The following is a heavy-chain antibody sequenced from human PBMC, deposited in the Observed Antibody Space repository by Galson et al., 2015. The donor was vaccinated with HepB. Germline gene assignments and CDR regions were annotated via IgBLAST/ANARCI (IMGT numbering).Heavy chain of an antibody. Sequence: SLRLSCAASGFMFDTYAMHWVRQAPGKGLEWVAIISYDESQKYYADSVKGRFTISRDNSKNTLFLHMKNLRIDDTAVYYCAREERPGASYYLDSWGQGTLVTVSA. J-gene: IGHJ4*02. V-gene: IGHV3-30*14. CDR3: AREERPGASYYLDS. CDR2: ISYDESQK. D-gene: IGHD1-1*01. CDR1: GFMFDTYA.